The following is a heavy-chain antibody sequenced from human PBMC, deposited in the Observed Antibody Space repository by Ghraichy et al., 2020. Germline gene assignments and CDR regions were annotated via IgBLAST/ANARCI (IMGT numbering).Heavy chain of an antibody. V-gene: IGHV4-39*01. CDR2: IYYSGST. CDR3: ARLSSQRSFRAEYFQH. J-gene: IGHJ1*01. Sequence: SETLSLTCTVSGGSISSSSYYWGWIRQPPGKGLEWIGSIYYSGSTYYNPSLKSRVTISVDTSKNQFSLKLSSVTAADTAVYYCARLSSQRSFRAEYFQHWGQGTLVTVSS. CDR1: GGSISSSSYY. D-gene: IGHD3-16*01.